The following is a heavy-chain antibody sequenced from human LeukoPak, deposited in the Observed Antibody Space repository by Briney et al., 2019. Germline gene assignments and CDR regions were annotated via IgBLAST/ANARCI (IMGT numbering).Heavy chain of an antibody. Sequence: GRSLRLSCAASGFTFSSYAMHWVRQAPGKGLEWVAVISYDGSNKYYADSVKGRFTISRDNSMNTLYLQMNSLRAEDTAVYYCAREVAAAGDSYFDYWGQGTLVTVSS. V-gene: IGHV3-30-3*01. CDR2: ISYDGSNK. J-gene: IGHJ4*02. CDR1: GFTFSSYA. CDR3: AREVAAAGDSYFDY. D-gene: IGHD6-13*01.